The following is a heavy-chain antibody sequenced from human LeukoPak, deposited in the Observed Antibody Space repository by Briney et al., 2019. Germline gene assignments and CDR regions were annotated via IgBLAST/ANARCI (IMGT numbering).Heavy chain of an antibody. CDR3: ARGQGRIAARLGFDY. CDR2: IIPILGIA. J-gene: IGHJ4*02. CDR1: GGTFSSYA. D-gene: IGHD6-6*01. Sequence: ASVKVSCKASGGTFSSYAISWVRQAPGQGLEWMGRIIPILGIANYAQKFQGRVTITADKSTSTAYMELSSLRSEDTAVYYCARGQGRIAARLGFDYWGQRTLVTVSS. V-gene: IGHV1-69*04.